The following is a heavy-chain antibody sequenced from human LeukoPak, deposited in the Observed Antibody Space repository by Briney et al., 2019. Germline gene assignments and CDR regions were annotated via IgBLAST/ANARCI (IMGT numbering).Heavy chain of an antibody. CDR1: GGSFSGYY. J-gene: IGHJ4*02. CDR3: ASTVTHAPYYFDY. CDR2: INHSGST. V-gene: IGHV4-34*01. Sequence: PSETLSLTCAVYGGSFSGYYWSWIRQPPGKGLEWIGEINHSGSTNYNPSLKSRVTISVDTSKNQFSLKLSSVTAADTAVYYCASTVTHAPYYFDYWGQGTLVTVSS. D-gene: IGHD4-17*01.